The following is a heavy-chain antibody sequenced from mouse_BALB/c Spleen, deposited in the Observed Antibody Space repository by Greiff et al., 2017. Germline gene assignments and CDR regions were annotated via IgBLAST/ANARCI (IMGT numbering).Heavy chain of an antibody. V-gene: IGHV1-14*01. CDR1: GYTFTSYV. CDR3: ARRAVRHGWYFDV. J-gene: IGHJ1*01. D-gene: IGHD2-14*01. CDR2: INPYNDGT. Sequence: VQLQQSGPELVKPGASVKMSCKASGYTFTSYVMHWVKQKPGQGLEWIGYINPYNDGTKYNEKFKGKATLTSDKSSSTAYMELSSLTSEDSAVYYCARRAVRHGWYFDVWGAGTTVTVSS.